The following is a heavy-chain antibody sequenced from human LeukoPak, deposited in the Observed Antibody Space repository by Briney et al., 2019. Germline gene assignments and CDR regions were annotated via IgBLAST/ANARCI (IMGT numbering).Heavy chain of an antibody. Sequence: ASVKVSCKASGYTFTSYGICWVRQAPGQGLEWMGWISAYNGNRNYAQKLQGRVTMTTDTSTSTAYMELRSLRSDDTAVYYCASMDCSSTSCYDAFDPWGQGTLVTVSS. J-gene: IGHJ5*02. CDR1: GYTFTSYG. CDR2: ISAYNGNR. D-gene: IGHD2-2*01. V-gene: IGHV1-18*01. CDR3: ASMDCSSTSCYDAFDP.